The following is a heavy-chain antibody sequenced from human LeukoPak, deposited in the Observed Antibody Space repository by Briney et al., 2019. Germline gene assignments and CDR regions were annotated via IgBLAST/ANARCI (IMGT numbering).Heavy chain of an antibody. J-gene: IGHJ4*02. CDR1: GGSISSSSYY. V-gene: IGHV4-39*01. D-gene: IGHD3-3*01. CDR2: IYYSGST. CDR3: ARGVPGAWEWSLFYFDY. Sequence: SETLSLTCTVSGGSISSSSYYWGWIRQPPGKGLEWIGSIYYSGSTYYNPSLKSRVTISVDTSKNQFSLKLSSVTAADTAVYYCARGVPGAWEWSLFYFDYWGQGTLVTVSS.